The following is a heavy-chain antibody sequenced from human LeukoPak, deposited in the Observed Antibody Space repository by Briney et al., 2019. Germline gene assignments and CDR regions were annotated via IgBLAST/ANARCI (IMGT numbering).Heavy chain of an antibody. V-gene: IGHV4-39*01. CDR3: AVLFGSGSYYNVP. CDR2: IYYSGST. CDR1: GDSISSYSYY. D-gene: IGHD3-10*01. J-gene: IGHJ5*02. Sequence: SETLSPTCTVSGDSISSYSYYWGWIRQPPGKDLEWIGSIYYSGSTYYNPSLKSRVTISVDTSKNQFSLKLSSVTAADTAVYYCAVLFGSGSYYNVPWGQGTLVTVSS.